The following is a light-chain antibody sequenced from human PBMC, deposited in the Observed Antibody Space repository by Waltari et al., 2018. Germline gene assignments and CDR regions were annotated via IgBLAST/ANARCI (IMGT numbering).Light chain of an antibody. CDR2: DVN. CDR1: SSDSGRYEY. Sequence: SALTQPDSVSGSPGQSITISCSGISSDSGRYEYVSWYQQHPGKAPKVIIYDVNNRPSGVSNRFSGSKSGSSASLTISGLQAEDEADYYCSSFTSSTTGIFGGGTKVTVL. V-gene: IGLV2-14*03. J-gene: IGLJ2*01. CDR3: SSFTSSTTGI.